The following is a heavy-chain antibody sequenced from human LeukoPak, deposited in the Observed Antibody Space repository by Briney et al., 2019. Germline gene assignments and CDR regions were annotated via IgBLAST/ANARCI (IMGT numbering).Heavy chain of an antibody. Sequence: PGGSLRLSCAASGFTFSSYAMSWVRQAPGKGLEWVSAISGSGGSTYYADSVKGRFTISRDNSKNTLYLQMNSLRAEDTAVYYCAILSGVVRGVIIEYFQHWGQGTLVTVSS. D-gene: IGHD3-10*01. V-gene: IGHV3-23*01. CDR2: ISGSGGST. J-gene: IGHJ1*01. CDR3: AILSGVVRGVIIEYFQH. CDR1: GFTFSSYA.